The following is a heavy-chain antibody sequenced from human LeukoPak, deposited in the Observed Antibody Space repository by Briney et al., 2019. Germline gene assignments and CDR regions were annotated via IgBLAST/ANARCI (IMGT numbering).Heavy chain of an antibody. D-gene: IGHD6-19*01. CDR2: IYTSGGT. V-gene: IGHV4-4*07. J-gene: IGHJ4*02. CDR1: GGSISSYY. Sequence: PSETLSLTCTVSGGSISSYYWSWIRQPAGKGLEWIGRIYTSGGTNYNPSLKSRVTMSVDTSKNQFSLKLSSVTAADTAVYYCARDRPGHGYSSGWYYFDYWGQGTLVTVSS. CDR3: ARDRPGHGYSSGWYYFDY.